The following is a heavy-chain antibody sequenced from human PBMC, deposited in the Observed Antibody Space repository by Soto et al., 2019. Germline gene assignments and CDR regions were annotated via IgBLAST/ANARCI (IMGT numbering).Heavy chain of an antibody. CDR1: GGSFSGYY. V-gene: IGHV4-34*01. Sequence: SETLSLTCAVYGGSFSGYYWSWIRQPPGKGLEWFGEINHSGSTNYNPSLKSRVTISVDTSKNQFSLKLSSVTAADTAVYYCARKRTIFGVSLLSPPPGWFDPWGQGTLVTVSS. J-gene: IGHJ5*02. CDR3: ARKRTIFGVSLLSPPPGWFDP. D-gene: IGHD3-3*01. CDR2: INHSGST.